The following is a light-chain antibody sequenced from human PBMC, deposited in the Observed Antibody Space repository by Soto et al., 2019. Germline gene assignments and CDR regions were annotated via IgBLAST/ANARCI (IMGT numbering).Light chain of an antibody. Sequence: QSALTQPASVSGSPGQSITISCTGTSRDVGAYNYVSWYQQRPGKAPKLMIYDVSNRPSGVSDRFSGSKSGNTASLTISGLQAEDEADYYCNSYATSKTYVFGTGTKLTVL. CDR1: SRDVGAYNY. V-gene: IGLV2-14*01. CDR2: DVS. CDR3: NSYATSKTYV. J-gene: IGLJ1*01.